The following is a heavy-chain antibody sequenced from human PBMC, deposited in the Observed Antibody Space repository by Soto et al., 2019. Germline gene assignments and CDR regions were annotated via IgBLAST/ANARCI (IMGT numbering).Heavy chain of an antibody. Sequence: QVQLQESGPGLVKPSGTLSLTCGISGGSITSSYWWSWVRQPPGKGLEWVGEIFHSGSTNYNPSLKSRVTLSVDKSKNQFSLKLNSVTAADTALYYCARVNGYTGYVGDVFQIWGQGTLVTVSS. CDR3: ARVNGYTGYVGDVFQI. CDR1: GGSITSSYW. D-gene: IGHD5-12*01. CDR2: IFHSGST. V-gene: IGHV4-4*02. J-gene: IGHJ3*02.